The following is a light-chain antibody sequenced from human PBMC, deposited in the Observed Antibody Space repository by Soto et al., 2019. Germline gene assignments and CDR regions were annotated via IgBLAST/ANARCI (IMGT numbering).Light chain of an antibody. V-gene: IGKV1-33*01. CDR2: DAS. J-gene: IGKJ4*01. CDR3: QQFDNLPLP. CDR1: QDISNY. Sequence: DIQMTQSPSSLSASVGDRVTITCQASQDISNYLNWYQQKPGKATKILIYDASVLEAGVPSRFSGGGSGTHFTLTISSLQAEDVATYYCQQFDNLPLPFGGGTKVEIK.